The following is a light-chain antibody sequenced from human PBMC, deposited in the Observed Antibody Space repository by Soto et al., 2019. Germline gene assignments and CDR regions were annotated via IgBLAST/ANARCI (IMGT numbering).Light chain of an antibody. CDR2: AAS. J-gene: IGKJ3*01. Sequence: DIQMTQSPSSLSASVGDRVTITCRASQGISNYIAWYQQKPGKAPKLLIYAASTLQSGVPSRFSGSGSETDVTLTIKSLQPEDVATYSCQPYSSVPLFGPGTKVDIK. CDR1: QGISNY. V-gene: IGKV1-27*01. CDR3: QPYSSVPL.